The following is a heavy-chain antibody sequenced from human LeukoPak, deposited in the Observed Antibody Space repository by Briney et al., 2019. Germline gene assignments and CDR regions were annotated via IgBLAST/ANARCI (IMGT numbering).Heavy chain of an antibody. D-gene: IGHD3-3*01. CDR2: IIPIFGTA. CDR1: GGTFSSYA. Sequence: ASVKVSCKASGGTFSSYAISWVRQAPGQGLEWMGGIIPIFGTANYAQKFQGRVTITADESTSTAYMELSSLRSEDTAVYFCARATRTIFGVVQLFDPWGQGTLVTVSS. CDR3: ARATRTIFGVVQLFDP. J-gene: IGHJ5*02. V-gene: IGHV1-69*01.